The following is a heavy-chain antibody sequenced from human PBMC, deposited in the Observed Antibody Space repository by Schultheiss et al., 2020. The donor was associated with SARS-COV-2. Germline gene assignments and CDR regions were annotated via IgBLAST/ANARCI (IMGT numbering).Heavy chain of an antibody. CDR2: IYSGGST. D-gene: IGHD3-3*01. J-gene: IGHJ4*02. V-gene: IGHV3-23*03. Sequence: GGSLRLSCAASGFTFSSYGMHWVRQAPGKGLEWVSVIYSGGSTYYADSVKGRFTISRDNSKNTLYLQMNSLRAEDTAVYYCARARTITIFGVVIKHFDYWGQGTLVTVSS. CDR1: GFTFSSYG. CDR3: ARARTITIFGVVIKHFDY.